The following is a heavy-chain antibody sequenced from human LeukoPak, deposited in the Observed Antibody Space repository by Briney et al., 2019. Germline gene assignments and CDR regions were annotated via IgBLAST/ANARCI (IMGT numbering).Heavy chain of an antibody. V-gene: IGHV4-39*01. D-gene: IGHD6-25*01. Sequence: SETLSLTCTVSSGSISSSSYYWGWIRQPPGKGLEWIGSIYYSGSTYYNPSLKSRVTISVDTSKNQFSLKLSSVTAADTAVYYCARPAPEEQRQGEADYWGQGTLVTVSS. CDR1: SGSISSSSYY. J-gene: IGHJ4*02. CDR3: ARPAPEEQRQGEADY. CDR2: IYYSGST.